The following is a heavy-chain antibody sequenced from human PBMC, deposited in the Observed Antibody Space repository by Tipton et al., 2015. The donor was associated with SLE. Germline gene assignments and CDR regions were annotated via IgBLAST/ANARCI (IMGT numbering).Heavy chain of an antibody. Sequence: TLSLTCAVYGGSFSGYYWSWIRQPPGKGLEWIGEINHSGSTYYNPSLKSRVTISVDTSKNQFSLKLSSVTAADTAVYYCARDHGSGSYYNPHWFDPWGQGTLVTVSS. J-gene: IGHJ5*02. CDR2: INHSGST. V-gene: IGHV4-34*01. D-gene: IGHD3-10*01. CDR3: ARDHGSGSYYNPHWFDP. CDR1: GGSFSGYY.